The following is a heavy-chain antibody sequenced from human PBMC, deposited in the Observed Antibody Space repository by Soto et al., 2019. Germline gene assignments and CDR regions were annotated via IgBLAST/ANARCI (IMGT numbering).Heavy chain of an antibody. D-gene: IGHD2-15*01. Sequence: QVQLVQSGAEVKKPGSSVKVSCKASGGTFSSYAISWVRQAPGQGLEWMGGIIAIFGTANYAQKFQGRVTITADESTSTAYMELNSLRSEDTAVYYCARDQGYCSGGSCYNWFDPWGQGTLVTVSS. CDR1: GGTFSSYA. CDR3: ARDQGYCSGGSCYNWFDP. CDR2: IIAIFGTA. J-gene: IGHJ5*02. V-gene: IGHV1-69*12.